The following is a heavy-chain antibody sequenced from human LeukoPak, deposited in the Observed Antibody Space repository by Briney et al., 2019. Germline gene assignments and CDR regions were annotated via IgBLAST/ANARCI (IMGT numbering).Heavy chain of an antibody. D-gene: IGHD2-2*01. V-gene: IGHV3-30*03. CDR1: GFTFSSYG. J-gene: IGHJ6*02. CDR2: ISCGGSNK. Sequence: GGSLRLSCAASGFTFSSYGMHWVRQAPGKGLEWVAVISCGGSNKYYADSVKGRFTISRDNSKNTLYLQMNSLRAEDTAVYYCAREVDSTLLYYYYGMDVWGQGTTVTVSS. CDR3: AREVDSTLLYYYYGMDV.